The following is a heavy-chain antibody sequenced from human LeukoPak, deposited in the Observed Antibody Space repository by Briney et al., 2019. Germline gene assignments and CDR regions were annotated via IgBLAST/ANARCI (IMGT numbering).Heavy chain of an antibody. CDR2: INPNSGGT. V-gene: IGHV1-2*02. CDR3: ASGLGPHLHADRDYCY. Sequence: ASVKVSCEASGYTFSGYYMHWVRQAPGQGLEWMGWINPNSGGTNYAQKFQGRVTMTRDTSVSTAYMELSRLRSDDTAVYYCASGLGPHLHADRDYCYSGKVALVTVSS. D-gene: IGHD4-17*01. CDR1: GYTFSGYY. J-gene: IGHJ4*02.